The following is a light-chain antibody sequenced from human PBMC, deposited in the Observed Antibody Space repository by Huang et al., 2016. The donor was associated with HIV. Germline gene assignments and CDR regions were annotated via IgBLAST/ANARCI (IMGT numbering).Light chain of an antibody. V-gene: IGKV4-1*01. CDR1: QSVLYSSNSKNY. CDR2: CAS. J-gene: IGKJ1*01. CDR3: QQYYRLPQT. Sequence: DIVMTQSPDSLTVSLGERATIKCRSSQSVLYSSNSKNYLAWFPQKPGRAPRLLIYCASARESGVPDRFSGSGSGTDFTLTIDRLEAEDAAIYYCQQYYRLPQTFGQGTRVEIK.